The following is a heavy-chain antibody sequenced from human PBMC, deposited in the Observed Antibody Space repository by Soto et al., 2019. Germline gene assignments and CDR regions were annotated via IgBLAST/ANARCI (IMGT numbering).Heavy chain of an antibody. Sequence: QVQLVQSGAEVKKPGSSVKVSCKASGGTFSSYAISWVRQAPGQGLEWMGGIIPTFGTANYAQKFQGRVTITADESTSTAYMELSSLRSEDTAVYYCARYPYCISTSCMGDWFDPWGQGTLVTVSS. D-gene: IGHD2-2*01. J-gene: IGHJ5*02. CDR2: IIPTFGTA. V-gene: IGHV1-69*12. CDR3: ARYPYCISTSCMGDWFDP. CDR1: GGTFSSYA.